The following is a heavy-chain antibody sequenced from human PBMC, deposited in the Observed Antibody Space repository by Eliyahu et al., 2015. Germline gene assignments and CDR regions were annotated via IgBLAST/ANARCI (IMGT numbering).Heavy chain of an antibody. V-gene: IGHV4-39*01. CDR2: IYYSGGT. CDR1: GXSSSSIDYY. J-gene: IGHJ4*02. D-gene: IGHD4-17*01. Sequence: QLQLQESGPGLVKPSETLSLTCTVSGXSSSSIDYYWGWIRQPPGKGLGWIGSIYYSGGTYYNPSLKSRVTISVDTSKNQFSLRLTSVTAADTAVYYCARRVTVTNYYFDSWGQGTLVTVAS. CDR3: ARRVTVTNYYFDS.